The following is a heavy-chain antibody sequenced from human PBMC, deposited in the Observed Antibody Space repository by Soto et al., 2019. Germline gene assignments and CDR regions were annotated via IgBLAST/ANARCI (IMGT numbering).Heavy chain of an antibody. J-gene: IGHJ6*02. Sequence: PSETLSLTCAVYGGSFSGYYWSWIRQPPGKGLEWIGEINHSGSTNYNPSLKSRVTISVDTSKNQFSLKLSSVTAADTAVYYCARIPRSITIFGVHYGMDVWGQGTTVTVSS. CDR2: INHSGST. D-gene: IGHD3-3*01. CDR1: GGSFSGYY. CDR3: ARIPRSITIFGVHYGMDV. V-gene: IGHV4-34*01.